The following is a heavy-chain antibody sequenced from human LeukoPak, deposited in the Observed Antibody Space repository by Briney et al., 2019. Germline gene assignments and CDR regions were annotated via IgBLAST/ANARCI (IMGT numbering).Heavy chain of an antibody. CDR3: ARFPPDTAMVTADY. D-gene: IGHD5-18*01. J-gene: IGHJ4*02. Sequence: PSETLSLTCTVSGGSISSGGYYWSWIRQHPGKGLEWIGYIYYSRSTYYNPSLKSRVTISVDTSKNQFSLKLSSVTAADTAVYYCARFPPDTAMVTADYWGQGTLVTVSS. CDR2: IYYSRST. CDR1: GGSISSGGYY. V-gene: IGHV4-31*03.